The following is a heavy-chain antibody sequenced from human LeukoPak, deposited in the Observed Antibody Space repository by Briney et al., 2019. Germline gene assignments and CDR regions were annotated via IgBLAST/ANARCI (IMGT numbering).Heavy chain of an antibody. D-gene: IGHD7-27*01. CDR2: IYHSGST. V-gene: IGHV4-4*02. CDR3: AREVLPLTGEGDYFDY. Sequence: SETLSLTCAVSGGSISSSNWWSWVRQPPGKGLEWIGEIYHSGSTNYNPSLKSRVTISVDKSKNQFSLKLSSVTAADTAVYYCAREVLPLTGEGDYFDYWGQGTLVTVSS. J-gene: IGHJ4*02. CDR1: GGSISSSNW.